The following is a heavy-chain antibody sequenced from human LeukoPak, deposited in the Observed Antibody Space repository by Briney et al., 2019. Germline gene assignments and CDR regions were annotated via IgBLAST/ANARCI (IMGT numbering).Heavy chain of an antibody. CDR1: GFTFSSYG. CDR3: AKDVYGDYGAFDY. CDR2: ISNDGSNK. D-gene: IGHD4-17*01. V-gene: IGHV3-30*18. Sequence: GRSLRLSCAASGFTFSSYGMHWVRQAPGKGLEWVAVISNDGSNKYYAGSVKGRFTISRDNSKNTLYLQMNSLRAEDTAVYYCAKDVYGDYGAFDYWGQGTLVAVSS. J-gene: IGHJ4*02.